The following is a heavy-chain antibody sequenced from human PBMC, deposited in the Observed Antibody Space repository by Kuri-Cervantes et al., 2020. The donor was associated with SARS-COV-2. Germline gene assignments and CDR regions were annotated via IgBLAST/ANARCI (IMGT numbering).Heavy chain of an antibody. CDR2: IYYNGVT. J-gene: IGHJ1*01. Sequence: SETLSLTCSVSGGSIRSGAYYCHWIRHRPGKGLEWIGNIYYNGVTYYNPSLKSRVTISVDTSKNQFSLKLSSMTAADTAVYYCATDKPSYDGNGYLQLWGQGTLVTVSS. CDR3: ATDKPSYDGNGYLQL. CDR1: GGSIRSGAYY. D-gene: IGHD5-12*01. V-gene: IGHV4-31*03.